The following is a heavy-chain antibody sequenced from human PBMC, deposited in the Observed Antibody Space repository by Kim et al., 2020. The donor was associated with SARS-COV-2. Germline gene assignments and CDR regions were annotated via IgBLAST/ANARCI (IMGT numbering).Heavy chain of an antibody. Sequence: SETLSLTCAVYGGSFSGYYWSWIRQPPGKGLEWIGEINHSGSTNYNPSLKSRVTISVDTSKNQFSLKLSSVTAADTAVYYCARESRSFYYDSSGYYYVYFDYWGQGTLVTVSS. J-gene: IGHJ4*02. CDR1: GGSFSGYY. V-gene: IGHV4-34*01. D-gene: IGHD3-22*01. CDR2: INHSGST. CDR3: ARESRSFYYDSSGYYYVYFDY.